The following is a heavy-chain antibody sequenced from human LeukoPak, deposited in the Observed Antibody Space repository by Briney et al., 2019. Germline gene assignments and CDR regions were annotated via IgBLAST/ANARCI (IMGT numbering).Heavy chain of an antibody. CDR1: GGTFSSYA. CDR2: IIPILGIA. V-gene: IGHV1-69*04. J-gene: IGHJ1*01. Sequence: GSSVKVSCKASGGTFSSYAISWVRQAPGQGLEWMGRIIPILGIANYAQKFQGRVTITADKSTSTAYMELSSLRSEDTAVYYCASMVWPQEQLDLGGSYFQHWGQGTLVTVSS. D-gene: IGHD6-13*01. CDR3: ASMVWPQEQLDLGGSYFQH.